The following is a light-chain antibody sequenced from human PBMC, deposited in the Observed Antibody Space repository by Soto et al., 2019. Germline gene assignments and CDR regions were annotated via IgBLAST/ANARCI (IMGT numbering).Light chain of an antibody. CDR3: QQYDNLPLT. CDR1: QDISNY. J-gene: IGKJ4*01. Sequence: DSQMTQSNSSLSASVGDRVTITCLASQDISNYLNWYQQKPGKAPKLLIYDASNLETGVPSRFSGSGSGTDFTFTISSLQPEDIATYYCQQYDNLPLTFGGGTKVDI. V-gene: IGKV1-33*01. CDR2: DAS.